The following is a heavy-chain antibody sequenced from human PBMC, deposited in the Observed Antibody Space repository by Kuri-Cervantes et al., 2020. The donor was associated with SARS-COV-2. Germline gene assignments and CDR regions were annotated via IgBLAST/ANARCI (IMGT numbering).Heavy chain of an antibody. CDR3: ARDANTIFGVVIDAFDY. V-gene: IGHV1-2*02. D-gene: IGHD3-3*01. J-gene: IGHJ4*02. Sequence: ASVKVSCKASGYTFTGYYMHWVRQAPGQGLEWMGWINPNSGGTNYAQKFQGRVTMTRDTSISTAYMELSRLRSDDTAVYYCARDANTIFGVVIDAFDYWSQGTLVTSPQ. CDR1: GYTFTGYY. CDR2: INPNSGGT.